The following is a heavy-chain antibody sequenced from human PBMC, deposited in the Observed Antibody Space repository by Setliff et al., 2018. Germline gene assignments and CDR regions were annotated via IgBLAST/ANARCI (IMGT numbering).Heavy chain of an antibody. CDR1: GGSISNYY. J-gene: IGHJ4*02. D-gene: IGHD3-22*01. CDR2: ISDSGYT. CDR3: ARINFYDSTAYYYAPHY. V-gene: IGHV4-59*01. Sequence: SETLSLTCIVSGGSISNYYWSWIRQPPGKGLEWIGYISDSGYTNYNPALKSRVTMSVDTSKNEVSLKLSSVTAADTAVYYCARINFYDSTAYYYAPHYWGQGTLVTVSS.